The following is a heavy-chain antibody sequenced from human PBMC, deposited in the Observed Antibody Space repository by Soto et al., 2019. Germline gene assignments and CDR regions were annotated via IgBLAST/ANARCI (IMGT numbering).Heavy chain of an antibody. CDR1: GGSISSYY. D-gene: IGHD1-1*01. CDR3: ARAYERRHFDY. Sequence: EPLSHKCTVCGGSISSYYWSWIRQPPGKGLEWIGYIYYSGSTNYNPSLKSRVTISVDTSKNQFSLKLSSVTAADTAVYYCARAYERRHFDYWGQGTLVTVSS. J-gene: IGHJ4*02. V-gene: IGHV4-59*01. CDR2: IYYSGST.